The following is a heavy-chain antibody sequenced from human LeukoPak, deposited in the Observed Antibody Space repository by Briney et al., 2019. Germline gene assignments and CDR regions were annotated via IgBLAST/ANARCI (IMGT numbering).Heavy chain of an antibody. CDR3: AKDYSSDWYSGYFDY. Sequence: GGSLRLSCAASGFTFDEYAMHWVRQAPGKGLEWVSGISWNSGNIGYADSVRGRFTISRGNAKNSLYLQMNSLRPEDMALYYCAKDYSSDWYSGYFDYWGQGSLVTVSS. J-gene: IGHJ4*02. D-gene: IGHD6-19*01. CDR1: GFTFDEYA. CDR2: ISWNSGNI. V-gene: IGHV3-9*03.